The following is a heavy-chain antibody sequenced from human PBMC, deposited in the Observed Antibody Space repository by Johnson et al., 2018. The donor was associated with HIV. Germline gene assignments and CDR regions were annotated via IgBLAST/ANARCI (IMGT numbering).Heavy chain of an antibody. Sequence: VQLVESGGGVVQPGRSLRLSCAASRITFSRYWMTWVRQAPGKGLEWVGRIKSKTDGGTIDYAAPVHGSFTISGDDSKNTLYLQMNSLRAEDPALYYCARVIAVAGKILAFDIWGQGTMVTVSS. J-gene: IGHJ3*02. CDR1: RITFSRYW. CDR3: ARVIAVAGKILAFDI. V-gene: IGHV3-15*05. D-gene: IGHD6-19*01. CDR2: IKSKTDGGTI.